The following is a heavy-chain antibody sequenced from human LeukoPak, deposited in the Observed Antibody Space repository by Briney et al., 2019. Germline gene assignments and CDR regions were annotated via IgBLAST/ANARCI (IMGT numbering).Heavy chain of an antibody. CDR2: IYPGDSDT. D-gene: IGHD6-13*01. CDR1: GYSFTSYW. Sequence: GESLKISCKGSGYSFTSYWIGWVRQMPGKGLEWMGIIYPGDSDTGYSPSFQGQVTISADKSISTAYLQWSSLKASDTAMYYCARLVSLAAALDYFDYWGQGTLVTVSS. CDR3: ARLVSLAAALDYFDY. J-gene: IGHJ4*02. V-gene: IGHV5-51*01.